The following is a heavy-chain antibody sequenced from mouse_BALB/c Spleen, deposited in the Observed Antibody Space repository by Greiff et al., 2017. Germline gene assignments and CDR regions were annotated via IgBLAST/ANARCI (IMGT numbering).Heavy chain of an antibody. CDR1: GYSFTGYN. CDR3: ARYRDDNAMDY. V-gene: IGHV1-39*01. CDR2: IDPYYGGT. D-gene: IGHD2-14*01. J-gene: IGHJ4*01. Sequence: EVHLVESGPELEKPGASVKISCKASGYSFTGYNMNWVKQSNGKSLEWIGNIDPYYGGTSYNQKFKGKATLTVDKSSSTAYMQLKRLTSEDSAVYYCARYRDDNAMDYWGQGTSVTVSS.